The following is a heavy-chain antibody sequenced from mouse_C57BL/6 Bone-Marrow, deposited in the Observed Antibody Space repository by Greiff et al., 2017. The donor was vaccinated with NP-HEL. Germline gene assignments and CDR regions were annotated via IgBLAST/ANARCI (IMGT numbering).Heavy chain of an antibody. V-gene: IGHV1-81*01. CDR2: IYPRSGNT. D-gene: IGHD3-3*01. CDR1: GYTFTSYG. Sequence: VQLKQSGAELARPGASVKLSCKASGYTFTSYGISWVKQRTGQGLEWIGEIYPRSGNTYYNEKFKGKATLTADKSSSTAYMELRSLTSEDSAVYFCARPSGTGFAYWGQGTLVTVSA. CDR3: ARPSGTGFAY. J-gene: IGHJ3*01.